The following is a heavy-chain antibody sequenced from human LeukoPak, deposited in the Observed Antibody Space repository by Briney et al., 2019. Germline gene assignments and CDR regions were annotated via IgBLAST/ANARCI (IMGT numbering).Heavy chain of an antibody. J-gene: IGHJ6*02. CDR2: IYYSGRT. CDR1: GGSISSGDYY. CDR3: ARVGKYCSGGSCYAYYYYGMDV. D-gene: IGHD2-15*01. V-gene: IGHV4-30-4*01. Sequence: SQTLSLTCTVSGGSISSGDYYWSWIRHPPGKCLEWIGYIYYSGRTYYNPSLKSRVTISVDTSKNQFSLKMSSVTAADTAVYYCARVGKYCSGGSCYAYYYYGMDVWGQGNTVTVSS.